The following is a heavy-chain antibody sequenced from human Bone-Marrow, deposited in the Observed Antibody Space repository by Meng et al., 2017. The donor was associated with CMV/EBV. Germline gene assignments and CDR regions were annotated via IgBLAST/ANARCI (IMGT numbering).Heavy chain of an antibody. Sequence: GESLKISCAASGFTFSSYAMHWVRQAPGKGLEWVAVISYDGSNKYYADSVKGRFTISRDNSKNTLYLQMNSLRAEDTAVYYCARDFRFYGDYGYYYYGMDVWGQGTTVTGSS. CDR1: GFTFSSYA. CDR3: ARDFRFYGDYGYYYYGMDV. CDR2: ISYDGSNK. J-gene: IGHJ6*02. V-gene: IGHV3-30*14. D-gene: IGHD4-17*01.